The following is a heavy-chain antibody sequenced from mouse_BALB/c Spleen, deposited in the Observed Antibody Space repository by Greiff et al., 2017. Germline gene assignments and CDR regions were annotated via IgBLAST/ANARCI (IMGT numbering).Heavy chain of an antibody. D-gene: IGHD2-4*01. J-gene: IGHJ2*01. V-gene: IGHV5-9-3*01. Sequence: VQLQQSGGGLVKPGGSLKLSCAASGFTFSSYAMSWVRQTPEKRLEWVATISSGGSYTYYPDSVKGRFTISRDNAKNTLYLQMSSLRSEDTAMYYCARRGDYDDYWGQGTTLTVSS. CDR1: GFTFSSYA. CDR2: ISSGGSYT. CDR3: ARRGDYDDY.